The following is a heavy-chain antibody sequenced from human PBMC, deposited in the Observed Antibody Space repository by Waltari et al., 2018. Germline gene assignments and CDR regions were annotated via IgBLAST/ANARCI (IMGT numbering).Heavy chain of an antibody. CDR1: GFTVNNNY. CDR3: ARHCGGDCLHWYFDL. V-gene: IGHV3-66*02. D-gene: IGHD2-21*01. Sequence: ELQLVESGGGLVQPGGSLRLSCAASGFTVNNNYMSWVRQAPGKGLEWVSIIYSRGAKYYAESVKGRFTISRDNSNTLYLQMRSLRTEDTAVYYCARHCGGDCLHWYFDLWGRGTLVTVSS. J-gene: IGHJ2*01. CDR2: IYSRGAK.